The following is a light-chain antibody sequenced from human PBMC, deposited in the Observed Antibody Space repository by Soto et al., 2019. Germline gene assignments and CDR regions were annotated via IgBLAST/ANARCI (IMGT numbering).Light chain of an antibody. V-gene: IGKV1-5*01. Sequence: DIQMTQWPSTLSASLGYRFTITFRASQSISSWLAWYQQKPGKAPKFLIYDASALESGVPSRFSGSGTGTEFTLTISSLQPDDFATYYCQQYSSYSPITFGQGTRLEI. J-gene: IGKJ5*01. CDR2: DAS. CDR1: QSISSW. CDR3: QQYSSYSPIT.